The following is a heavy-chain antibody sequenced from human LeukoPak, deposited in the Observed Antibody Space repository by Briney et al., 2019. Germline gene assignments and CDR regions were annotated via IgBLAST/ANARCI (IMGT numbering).Heavy chain of an antibody. D-gene: IGHD6-13*01. CDR3: ARGSMDLAAAGTDY. J-gene: IGHJ4*02. Sequence: PSETLSLTCTVSGVSISSYYWSWIRQPPGKGLEWFGYIYYSGSTNYSPSLKSRVTISVETSKNELSLKLSSVTDADTAVYYCARGSMDLAAAGTDYWGQGNLVTVSS. CDR1: GVSISSYY. V-gene: IGHV4-59*01. CDR2: IYYSGST.